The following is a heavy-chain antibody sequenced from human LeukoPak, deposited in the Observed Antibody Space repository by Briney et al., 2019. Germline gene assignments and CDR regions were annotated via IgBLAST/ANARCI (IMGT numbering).Heavy chain of an antibody. Sequence: SETLFLTCTVSGYSISSGYYWGWIRQPPGKGLEWIGSIYHSGSTYYNPSLKSRVTISVDTSKNQFSLKLSSVTAADTAVYYCARDWGDGTGTTDWFDPWGQGTLVTVSS. V-gene: IGHV4-38-2*02. D-gene: IGHD1-7*01. CDR3: ARDWGDGTGTTDWFDP. J-gene: IGHJ5*02. CDR1: GYSISSGYY. CDR2: IYHSGST.